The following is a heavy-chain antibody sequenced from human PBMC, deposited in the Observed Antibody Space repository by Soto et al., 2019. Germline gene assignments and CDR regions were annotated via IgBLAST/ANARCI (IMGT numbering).Heavy chain of an antibody. V-gene: IGHV3-33*01. CDR1: GFTFSSYG. J-gene: IGHJ6*03. CDR3: ARDKGYYYYYMDV. CDR2: IWYDGSNK. Sequence: QVQLVESGGGVVQPGRSLRLSCAASGFTFSSYGVHWVRQAPGKGLEWVAVIWYDGSNKYYADSVKGRFTISRDNSKNTLYLQMNSLRAEDTAVYYCARDKGYYYYYMDVWGKGTTVTVSS.